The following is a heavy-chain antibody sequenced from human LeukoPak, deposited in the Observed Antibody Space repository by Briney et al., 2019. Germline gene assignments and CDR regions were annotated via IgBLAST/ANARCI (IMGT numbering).Heavy chain of an antibody. J-gene: IGHJ4*02. Sequence: SETLSLTCTVSGGSVSSGDYYWSWIRQHPGKGLERIGYIYSSGTTYYNPSLKSRLIISVDTSKNQFSLKLSSVTAADTAVYYCARAAQNWNNAPYFDFWGQETLVTVSS. D-gene: IGHD1-1*01. V-gene: IGHV4-31*03. CDR2: IYSSGTT. CDR3: ARAAQNWNNAPYFDF. CDR1: GGSVSSGDYY.